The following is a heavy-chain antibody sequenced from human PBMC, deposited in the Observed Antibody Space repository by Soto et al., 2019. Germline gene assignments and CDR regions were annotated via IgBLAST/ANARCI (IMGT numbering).Heavy chain of an antibody. CDR1: GGSFSGYY. Sequence: QVQLQQWGAGLLKPSETLSLTCGVYGGSFSGYYWSWIRQPPGKGLEWIGEISRGGTTNYKPSLKSRVTISVDTSKNQCSLRLSSVTAADTAVYYCARGPYYYDSSAYYYALGFDIWGQGTLVTVSS. V-gene: IGHV4-34*01. CDR3: ARGPYYYDSSAYYYALGFDI. J-gene: IGHJ3*02. CDR2: ISRGGTT. D-gene: IGHD3-22*01.